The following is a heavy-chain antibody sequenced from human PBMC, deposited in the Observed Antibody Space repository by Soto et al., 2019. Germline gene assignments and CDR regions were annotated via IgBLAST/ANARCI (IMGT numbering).Heavy chain of an antibody. V-gene: IGHV4-34*01. CDR1: GGSFSGYY. D-gene: IGHD2-15*01. CDR2: INHSGST. J-gene: IGHJ4*02. CDR3: ARKVVVVAATFRYFDY. Sequence: QVQLQQWGAGLLKPSETLSLTCAVYGGSFSGYYWSWIRQPPGKGLEWIGEINHSGSTNYNPSLISRVTISVDTSKNQFSLKLSAVTAADTAVYYCARKVVVVAATFRYFDYWGQGTLVTVSS.